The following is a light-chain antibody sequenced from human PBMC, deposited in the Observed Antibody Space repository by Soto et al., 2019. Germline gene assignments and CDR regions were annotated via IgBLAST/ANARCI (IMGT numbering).Light chain of an antibody. CDR3: QQYNNWPRT. Sequence: EIVMTQSPATLSVSPVERATLSCSASQIVSSNLAWYQQKPGQAPRLLIYGASTRATGIPARFSGSGSGTEFTLTISSLQSEDFAVYYCQQYNNWPRTFGQGTKVDIK. J-gene: IGKJ1*01. V-gene: IGKV3-15*01. CDR1: QIVSSN. CDR2: GAS.